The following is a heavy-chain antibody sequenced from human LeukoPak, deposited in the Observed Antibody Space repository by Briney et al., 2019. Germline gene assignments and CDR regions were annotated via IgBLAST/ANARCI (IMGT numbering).Heavy chain of an antibody. Sequence: PGGSLRLSCAASGFTFSSYAMSWVRPAPGKGLEWVSAISGSGGSTYYADSVKGRFTISRDNSKNTLYLQMNSLRAEDTAVYYCAKALGSSWYEAPLHYYYGMDVWGQGTTVTVSS. J-gene: IGHJ6*02. CDR3: AKALGSSWYEAPLHYYYGMDV. V-gene: IGHV3-23*01. D-gene: IGHD6-13*01. CDR1: GFTFSSYA. CDR2: ISGSGGST.